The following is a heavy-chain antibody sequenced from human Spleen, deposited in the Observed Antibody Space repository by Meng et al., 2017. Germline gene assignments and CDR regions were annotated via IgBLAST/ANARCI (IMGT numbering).Heavy chain of an antibody. CDR1: GGSFSDYY. CDR3: ARGPTTMAHDFDY. J-gene: IGHJ4*02. D-gene: IGHD4-11*01. V-gene: IGHV4-34*01. Sequence: QAQLRQWGAGPLKPSETPSLTCVVSGGSFSDYYWSLIRQPPGKGLEWIGEINHSGSTNYNPSLESRATISVDTSQNNLSLKLSSVTAADLAVYYCARGPTTMAHDFDYWGQGTLVTVSS. CDR2: INHSGST.